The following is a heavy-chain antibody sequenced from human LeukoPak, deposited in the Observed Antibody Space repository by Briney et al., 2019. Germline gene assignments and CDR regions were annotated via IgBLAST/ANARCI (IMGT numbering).Heavy chain of an antibody. V-gene: IGHV1-69*04. CDR3: ARISVPRSGYLGDY. Sequence: ASVKVSCKASGGTFSSYAISWVRQAPGQGLEWMGRIIPIFGIANYAQKFQGRVTITADKSTRTAYMELSSLRSEDTAVYYCARISVPRSGYLGDYWGQGTLVTVSS. CDR1: GGTFSSYA. J-gene: IGHJ4*02. D-gene: IGHD3-22*01. CDR2: IIPIFGIA.